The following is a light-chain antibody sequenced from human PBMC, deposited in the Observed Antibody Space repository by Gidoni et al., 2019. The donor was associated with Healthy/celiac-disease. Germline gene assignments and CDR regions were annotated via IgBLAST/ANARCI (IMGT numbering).Light chain of an antibody. V-gene: IGLV2-14*03. Sequence: QSALTQPASVSGSPGPSITISCPGTSSDVGRYNYVSWYQQHPGKAPKLMIYDVSNRPSGVSNRFSGSKSGNTASLTISGLQAEDEADYYCSSYTSSSTHYVFGTGTKVTVL. J-gene: IGLJ1*01. CDR3: SSYTSSSTHYV. CDR2: DVS. CDR1: SSDVGRYNY.